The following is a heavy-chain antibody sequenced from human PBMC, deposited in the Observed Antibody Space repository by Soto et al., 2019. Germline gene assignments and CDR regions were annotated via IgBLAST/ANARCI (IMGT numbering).Heavy chain of an antibody. Sequence: PSETLSLTCTVSGGSISSDGYYWNWIRQHPGKGLEWIGYIYYSGSSYYTPSLKSRLTISVDASQNQCSLKMVSVTAADTAIYYCARVDYVRAFDIWGQGTMVTVSS. D-gene: IGHD4-17*01. CDR1: GGSISSDGYY. CDR2: IYYSGSS. V-gene: IGHV4-31*03. CDR3: ARVDYVRAFDI. J-gene: IGHJ3*02.